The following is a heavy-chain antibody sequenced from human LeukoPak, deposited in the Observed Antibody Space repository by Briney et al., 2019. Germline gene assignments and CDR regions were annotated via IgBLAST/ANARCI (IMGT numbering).Heavy chain of an antibody. D-gene: IGHD4-17*01. J-gene: IGHJ6*03. V-gene: IGHV1-18*01. Sequence: GASVKVSCKASGYTFTSYGISWVRQAPGQGLEWMGWISAYNGNTNYAQKLQGRVTMTTDTSTSTAYMELRSLRSDDTAVYYCARDGELTAVTASYYYYYMDVWGKGTPVTVSS. CDR2: ISAYNGNT. CDR1: GYTFTSYG. CDR3: ARDGELTAVTASYYYYYMDV.